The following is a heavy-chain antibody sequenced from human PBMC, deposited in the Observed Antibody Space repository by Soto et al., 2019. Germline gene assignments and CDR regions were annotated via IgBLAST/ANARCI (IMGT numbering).Heavy chain of an antibody. CDR2: IYSDDST. D-gene: IGHD3-22*01. Sequence: GGSLRLSCAASGFTVSSNYMSWVRQAPGKGLEWVSVIYSDDSTYYADSVKGRFTISRDNSNNTLYLQMNSLRAEDTAVYYCARNYYDSGGGFDYWGQGTLVTVSS. CDR3: ARNYYDSGGGFDY. J-gene: IGHJ4*02. CDR1: GFTVSSNY. V-gene: IGHV3-53*01.